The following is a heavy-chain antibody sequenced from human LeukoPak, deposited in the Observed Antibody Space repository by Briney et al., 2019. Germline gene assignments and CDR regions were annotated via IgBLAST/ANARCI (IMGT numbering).Heavy chain of an antibody. V-gene: IGHV1-8*01. CDR1: GYTLTSYD. CDR2: MNPKSGNK. CDR3: ARASLGVTASGELDP. J-gene: IGHJ5*02. Sequence: ASVKVSCKASGYTLTSYDVIWVRQATGQGLEWVGWMNPKSGNKGSTQNFQDRVAMTRGTSINTAYMELSSLTSEDTAVYYCARASLGVTASGELDPWGQGTLVTVSS. D-gene: IGHD1-26*01.